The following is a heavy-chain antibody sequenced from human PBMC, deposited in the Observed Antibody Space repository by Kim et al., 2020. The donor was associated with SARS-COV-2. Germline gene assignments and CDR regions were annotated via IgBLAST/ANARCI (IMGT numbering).Heavy chain of an antibody. CDR1: GFTFSSYA. D-gene: IGHD2-21*02. CDR3: AKDLRRQRVTPIVVVTAILDY. V-gene: IGHV3-23*01. Sequence: GGSLRLSCAASGFTFSSYAMSWVRQAPGKGLEWVSAISGSGGSTYYADSVKGRFTISRDNSKNTLYLQMNSLRAEDTAVYYCAKDLRRQRVTPIVVVTAILDYWGQGTLVTVSS. J-gene: IGHJ4*02. CDR2: ISGSGGST.